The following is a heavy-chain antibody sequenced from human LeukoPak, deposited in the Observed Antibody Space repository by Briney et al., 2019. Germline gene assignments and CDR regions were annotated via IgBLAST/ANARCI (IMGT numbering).Heavy chain of an antibody. CDR3: ARGHTNRLLWVGELVSNINPFDY. J-gene: IGHJ4*02. CDR2: ISGYNGHA. D-gene: IGHD3-10*01. CDR1: GYTFTSYG. Sequence: ASVKVSCKASGYTFTSYGISWVRQAPGQGLEWMGWISGYNGHAKYAQKVQGRVTMSTDTSTSTVYMELRSLISDDTGVYYCARGHTNRLLWVGELVSNINPFDYWGQGTLVTVSS. V-gene: IGHV1-18*01.